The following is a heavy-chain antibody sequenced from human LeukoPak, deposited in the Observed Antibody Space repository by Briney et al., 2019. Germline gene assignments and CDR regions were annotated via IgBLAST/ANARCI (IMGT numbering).Heavy chain of an antibody. Sequence: GGSLRLSCAASGFTFSSNWMHWVRQAPGKGLVWVSRINEDGSTTNYADFVKGRSTIFRDNAKNTLYLQMNSLRAEDTAVYYCVRDLGGRSGHWGQGTLVTVSS. J-gene: IGHJ4*02. CDR3: VRDLGGRSGH. V-gene: IGHV3-74*01. CDR1: GFTFSSNW. D-gene: IGHD1-26*01. CDR2: INEDGSTT.